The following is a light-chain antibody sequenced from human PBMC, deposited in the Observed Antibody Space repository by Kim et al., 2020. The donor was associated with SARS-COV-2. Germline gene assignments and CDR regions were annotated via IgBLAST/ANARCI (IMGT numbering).Light chain of an antibody. CDR3: QQYNNWPLT. V-gene: IGKV3-15*01. CDR1: QIVGSN. CDR2: GAS. J-gene: IGKJ4*01. Sequence: CPGKKATLSCRSSQIVGSNLAWYQQKPGQAPRLLIYGASTRATGIPARFSGSGSGTEFTLTISSLQSEDFAVYYCQQYNNWPLTFGGGTKVDIK.